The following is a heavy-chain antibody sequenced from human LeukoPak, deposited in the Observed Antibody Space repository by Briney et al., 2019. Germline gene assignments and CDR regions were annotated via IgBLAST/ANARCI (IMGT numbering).Heavy chain of an antibody. Sequence: GGSLRLSCAASGFTFDDYGMSWVRQAPGKGLEWVSSISTSSSYIYYADSVKGRFTISRDNAKNSLYLQMNSLRAEDTAVYYCARGWNSDYFDYWGQGTLVTVSS. CDR1: GFTFDDYG. J-gene: IGHJ4*02. CDR3: ARGWNSDYFDY. D-gene: IGHD1-7*01. CDR2: ISTSSSYI. V-gene: IGHV3-21*01.